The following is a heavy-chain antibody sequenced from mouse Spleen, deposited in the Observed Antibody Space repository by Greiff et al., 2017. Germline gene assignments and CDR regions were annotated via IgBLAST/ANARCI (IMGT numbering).Heavy chain of an antibody. CDR1: GYTFTSYW. Sequence: VQLQQPGAELVKPGASVKLSCKASGYTFTSYWMQWVKQRPGQGLEWIGEIDPSDSYTNYNQKFKGKATLTVDTSSSTAYMQLSSLTSEDSAVYYCARGGLRPMDYWGQGTSVTVSS. CDR2: IDPSDSYT. CDR3: ARGGLRPMDY. D-gene: IGHD2-4*01. J-gene: IGHJ4*01. V-gene: IGHV1-50*01.